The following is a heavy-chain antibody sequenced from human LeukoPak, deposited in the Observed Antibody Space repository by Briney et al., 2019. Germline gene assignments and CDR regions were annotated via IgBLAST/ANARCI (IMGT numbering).Heavy chain of an antibody. CDR3: ARDIGLAVTDY. J-gene: IGHJ4*02. CDR2: ISYDGSNK. V-gene: IGHV3-30-3*01. CDR1: GFTFSSYA. Sequence: PGGSLRLSCAASGFTFSSYAMHWVRQAPGKGLEWVAVISYDGSNKYYADSVKGRFTISRDNSKNTLYLQMNSLRAEDTAVYYRARDIGLAVTDYWGQGTLVTVSS. D-gene: IGHD5-18*01.